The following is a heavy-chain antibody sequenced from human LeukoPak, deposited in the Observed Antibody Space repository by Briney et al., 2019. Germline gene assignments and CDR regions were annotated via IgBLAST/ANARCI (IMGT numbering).Heavy chain of an antibody. V-gene: IGHV3-48*01. CDR1: GFTFSSYS. Sequence: GGSLRLSCAASGFTFSSYSMNWVRQAPGKGLEWVSYISSSSSTIYYADSVKGRFTISRDNAKNSLYLQINSLRAEDTAVYYCARDACSSTSCYSLNMDVWGKGTTVTVSS. J-gene: IGHJ6*03. CDR3: ARDACSSTSCYSLNMDV. CDR2: ISSSSSTI. D-gene: IGHD2-2*01.